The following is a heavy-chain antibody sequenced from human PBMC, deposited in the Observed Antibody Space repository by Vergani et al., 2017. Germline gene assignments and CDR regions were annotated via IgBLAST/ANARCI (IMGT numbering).Heavy chain of an antibody. CDR2: IVVGSGNT. V-gene: IGHV1-58*02. CDR1: GFTFTSSA. J-gene: IGHJ4*02. D-gene: IGHD3-3*01. Sequence: QLVQSGPEVKKPGTSVKVSCKASGFTFTSSAMQWVRQARGQRLEWIGWIVVGSGNTNYAQKFQGRVTITADESTSTAYMELSSLRSEDTAVYYCARGGNYDLWSGYYTGGFDYWGQGTLVTVSS. CDR3: ARGGNYDLWSGYYTGGFDY.